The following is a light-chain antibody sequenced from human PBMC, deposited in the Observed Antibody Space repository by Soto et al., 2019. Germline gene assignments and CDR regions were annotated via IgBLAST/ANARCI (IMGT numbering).Light chain of an antibody. J-gene: IGKJ5*01. CDR2: GST. CDR1: QSVSSN. CDR3: QQYGSSLIT. V-gene: IGKV3-20*01. Sequence: EIVLTQSPGTLSVSPVERATLSCRASQSVSSNLAWYQRKPGQAPRLLIRGSTTRATGIPARFSGSGSGTEFTLTISRLEPEDFAVYYCQQYGSSLITFGQGTRVEIK.